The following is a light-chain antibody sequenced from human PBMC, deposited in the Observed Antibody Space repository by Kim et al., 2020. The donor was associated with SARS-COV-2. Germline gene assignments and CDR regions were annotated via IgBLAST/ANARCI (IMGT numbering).Light chain of an antibody. CDR1: QGISSN. J-gene: IGKJ1*01. CDR2: DAS. CDR3: QKYNGAPWT. Sequence: DIQMTQSPSYLSASVGDRVTITCRASQGISSNVAWYQQKPGDVPKLLIYDASALLSGVPSRFSGSGSGTDFTLTISSLQPEDVATYYCQKYNGAPWTFGQGTKVDIK. V-gene: IGKV1-27*01.